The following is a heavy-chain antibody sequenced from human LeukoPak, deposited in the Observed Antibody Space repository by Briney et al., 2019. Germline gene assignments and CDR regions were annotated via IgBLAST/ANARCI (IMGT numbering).Heavy chain of an antibody. CDR1: GYSFTSYW. CDR3: ARPHSGSYYGSAFDV. Sequence: GESLKISCKGSGYSFTSYWISWVRQMPGQGLVWMWRIDPSDSYTNYSPSFQGHVTISADKSISTAYLQWSSLKASDTAMYYCARPHSGSYYGSAFDVWGQGTMVTVSS. CDR2: IDPSDSYT. J-gene: IGHJ3*01. D-gene: IGHD1-26*01. V-gene: IGHV5-10-1*01.